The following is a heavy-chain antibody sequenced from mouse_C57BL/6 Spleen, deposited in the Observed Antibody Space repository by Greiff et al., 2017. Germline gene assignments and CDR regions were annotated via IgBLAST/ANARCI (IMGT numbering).Heavy chain of an antibody. CDR2: IDPCDSET. CDR1: GYAFTSYW. D-gene: IGHD1-3*01. CDR3: ARERKTKWYFGG. V-gene: IGHV1-52*01. J-gene: IGHJ1*03. Sequence: QVQLQQPGAELVRPGSSVKLSCNASGYAFTSYWMHWVKQRPIQGLEWIGNIDPCDSETHYNQKFKDKATLTVDKSSSTAYRQLSSLTSEDSAVYYCARERKTKWYFGGWGTGTTVTVAS.